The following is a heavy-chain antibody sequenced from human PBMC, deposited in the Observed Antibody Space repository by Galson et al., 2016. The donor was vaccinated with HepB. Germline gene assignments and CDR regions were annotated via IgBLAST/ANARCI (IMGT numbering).Heavy chain of an antibody. D-gene: IGHD1-26*01. Sequence: SCKASGGTFTSYAISWVRQAPGQGLEWMGRIIPILGIENYAQKFQGRVTITADKSRSTAYMELSSLRSEDTAVYYCARDRTNSGSYLVYWGQGTLVTVSS. V-gene: IGHV1-69*04. CDR3: ARDRTNSGSYLVY. CDR2: IIPILGIE. J-gene: IGHJ4*02. CDR1: GGTFTSYA.